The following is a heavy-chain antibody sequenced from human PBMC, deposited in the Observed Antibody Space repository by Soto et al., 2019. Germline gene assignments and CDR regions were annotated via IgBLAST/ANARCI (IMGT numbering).Heavy chain of an antibody. CDR3: ARESRYCSGGSCYFLPGIDY. Sequence: SETLSLTCTVSGCSIRSYYWRWIRQPPGKGLEWIGYIYYSGSTNYNPSLKSRVTISVDTSKNQFSLKLSSVTAADTAVYYCARESRYCSGGSCYFLPGIDYWGQGTLVTVS. J-gene: IGHJ4*02. CDR2: IYYSGST. V-gene: IGHV4-59*01. D-gene: IGHD2-15*01. CDR1: GCSIRSYY.